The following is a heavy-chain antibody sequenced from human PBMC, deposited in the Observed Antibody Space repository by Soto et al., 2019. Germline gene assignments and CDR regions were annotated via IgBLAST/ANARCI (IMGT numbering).Heavy chain of an antibody. V-gene: IGHV3-20*04. CDR3: SRGSGTSQRFDY. D-gene: IGHD1-26*01. J-gene: IGHJ4*02. CDR1: GFTFEDYG. CDR2: SNWNGGST. Sequence: EVQLVESGGGVVRPGGSLRLSCAASGFTFEDYGMSWVRQAPGKGLEWVSGSNWNGGSTGYADSVKGRFTISRDNAKNSPYLHTHSLRAEDTALYYCSRGSGTSQRFDYWGQGTLVTVSS.